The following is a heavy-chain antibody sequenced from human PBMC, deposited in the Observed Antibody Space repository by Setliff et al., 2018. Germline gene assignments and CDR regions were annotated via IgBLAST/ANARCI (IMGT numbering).Heavy chain of an antibody. Sequence: PSETLSLTCTVSGYSISSGYYWGWIRQPPGKGLEWIGSIYYSGSTYYNPSLKSRVTISVDTSKNQFSLKLSSVTAADTAVYYCASLMTVSDYWGQGTLVTVSS. V-gene: IGHV4-38-2*02. CDR2: IYYSGST. J-gene: IGHJ4*02. CDR3: ASLMTVSDY. D-gene: IGHD2-21*02. CDR1: GYSISSGYY.